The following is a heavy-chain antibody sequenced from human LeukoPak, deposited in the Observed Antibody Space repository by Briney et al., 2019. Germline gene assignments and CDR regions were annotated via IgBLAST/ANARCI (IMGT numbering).Heavy chain of an antibody. CDR2: ICSSGSTI. CDR1: GFTFSSYE. Sequence: PGGSLRLSCAASGFTFSSYEMNWVRRAPGKGLEWVSYICSSGSTIYYADSVKGRFTLSRDNAKNSLYLQMNSLRAEDTAVYYCARDQPSKSPLLYYYYGMDVWGQGTTVTVSS. V-gene: IGHV3-48*03. J-gene: IGHJ6*02. CDR3: ARDQPSKSPLLYYYYGMDV.